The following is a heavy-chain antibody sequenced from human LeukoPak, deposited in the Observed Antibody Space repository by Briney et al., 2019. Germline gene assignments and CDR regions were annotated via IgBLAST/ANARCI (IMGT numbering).Heavy chain of an antibody. Sequence: SETLSLTCTVSGGSILSSSYYWAWIRQSPGRGLEWIGSIYYSGSTYYNPSLKSRVTISVDTSKNQFSLKLSSVTATDTAVYYCARPGITLIRGVSAFEFWGQGTLVTVST. CDR1: GGSILSSSYY. D-gene: IGHD3-10*01. J-gene: IGHJ4*02. V-gene: IGHV4-39*01. CDR3: ARPGITLIRGVSAFEF. CDR2: IYYSGST.